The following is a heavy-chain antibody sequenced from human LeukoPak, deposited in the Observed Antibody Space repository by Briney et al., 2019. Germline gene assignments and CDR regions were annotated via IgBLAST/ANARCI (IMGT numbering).Heavy chain of an antibody. V-gene: IGHV4-38-2*01. CDR2: IYHSGST. D-gene: IGHD2-2*01. J-gene: IGHJ4*02. CDR1: GYSISSGYY. CDR3: ARWGKGILPAATIDY. Sequence: SETLSLTCAVSGYSISSGYYWGWIRQPPGKGREWIGSIYHSGSTYYNPSLKSRVTISVDTSKNQFSLKLSSVTAADTAVYYCARWGKGILPAATIDYWGQGTLVTVSS.